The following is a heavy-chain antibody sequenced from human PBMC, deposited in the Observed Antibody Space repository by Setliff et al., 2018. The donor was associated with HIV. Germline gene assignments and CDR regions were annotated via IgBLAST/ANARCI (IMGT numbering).Heavy chain of an antibody. CDR1: GASFSAYY. CDR3: ARVVWTAAAGTIDYFYYGLDV. V-gene: IGHV4-34*01. Sequence: PSETLSLTCAVYGASFSAYYWSWIRQPPGKGLEWIGEIHYSGSTNYKASLKSRVTISADTSKNQFSLKLSSVTAADTAVYFCARVVWTAAAGTIDYFYYGLDVWGQGTTVTVSS. J-gene: IGHJ6*02. D-gene: IGHD6-13*01. CDR2: IHYSGST.